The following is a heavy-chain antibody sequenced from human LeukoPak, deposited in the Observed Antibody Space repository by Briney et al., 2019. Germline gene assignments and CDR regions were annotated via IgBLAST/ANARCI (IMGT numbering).Heavy chain of an antibody. V-gene: IGHV3-30*14. Sequence: SGGSLRLSCAASGLSFSDCAMPWVRQAPGRGLEWVAIISKYGDYKYYADSVKGRFTVSRDNSKDTLFLQMNSLRVEDTAVYYCTRNPSGDYYFDYWDQGTLVTVSS. D-gene: IGHD4-17*01. CDR2: ISKYGDYK. CDR3: TRNPSGDYYFDY. CDR1: GLSFSDCA. J-gene: IGHJ4*02.